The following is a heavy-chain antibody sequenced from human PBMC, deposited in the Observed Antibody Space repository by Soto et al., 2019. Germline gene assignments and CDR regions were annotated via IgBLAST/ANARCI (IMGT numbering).Heavy chain of an antibody. CDR2: IRSKANSYAT. J-gene: IGHJ6*02. CDR3: TSPQPYGMDV. Sequence: VQLVESGGGLVQPGGSLKLSCAASGFTFSGSAMHWVRQASGKGLEWVGRIRSKANSYATAYAASVKGRFTISRDDSKNTAYLQMNSLKTEDTAVYYCTSPQPYGMDVWGQGTTVTVSS. V-gene: IGHV3-73*02. CDR1: GFTFSGSA.